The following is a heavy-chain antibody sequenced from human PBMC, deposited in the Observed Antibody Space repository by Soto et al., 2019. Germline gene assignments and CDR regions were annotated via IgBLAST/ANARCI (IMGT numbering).Heavy chain of an antibody. V-gene: IGHV1-18*01. CDR1: GYTFTSYG. CDR2: ISAYNGNT. J-gene: IGHJ4*02. CDR3: ASDPGLRSDY. Sequence: QVQLVQSGAEVKKPGASVKVSCKASGYTFTSYGISWVRQAPGQGLEWMGWISAYNGNTNYAQKLQGRVTMTTDTSPSTAYMALRSLRSADTSVYYFASDPGLRSDYWGQGTLVTVSS. D-gene: IGHD3-9*01.